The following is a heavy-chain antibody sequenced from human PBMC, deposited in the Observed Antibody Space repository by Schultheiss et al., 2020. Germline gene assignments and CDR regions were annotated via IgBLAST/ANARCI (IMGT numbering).Heavy chain of an antibody. CDR2: ISYDGSNK. V-gene: IGHV3-30*18. D-gene: IGHD3-22*01. CDR1: GFTFSDYY. J-gene: IGHJ3*02. CDR3: AKFLGRVGSSGPNDAFDI. Sequence: GGSLRLSCAASGFTFSDYYMSWIRQAPGKGLEWVAVISYDGSNKYYADSVKGRFTISRDNSKNTLYLQMNSLRAEDTAVYYCAKFLGRVGSSGPNDAFDIWGQGTMVTVSS.